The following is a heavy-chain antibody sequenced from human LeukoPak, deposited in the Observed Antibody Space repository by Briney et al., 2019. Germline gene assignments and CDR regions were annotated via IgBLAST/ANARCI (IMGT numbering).Heavy chain of an antibody. V-gene: IGHV3-74*01. CDR2: INGDGSST. D-gene: IGHD3-10*01. CDR1: GLSFSDYW. J-gene: IGHJ4*02. CDR3: AKDYYGSGSYWYGQYYFDY. Sequence: GGSLRLSCAASGLSFSDYWMQWVRQAPGKGLVWVSRINGDGSSTSYADSVKGRFTISRDNSKNTLYLQMNSLRAEDTAVYYCAKDYYGSGSYWYGQYYFDYWGQGTLVTVSS.